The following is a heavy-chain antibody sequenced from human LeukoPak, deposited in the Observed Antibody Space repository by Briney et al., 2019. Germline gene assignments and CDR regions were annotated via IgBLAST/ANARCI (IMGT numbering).Heavy chain of an antibody. D-gene: IGHD6-25*01. J-gene: IGHJ5*02. V-gene: IGHV4-59*12. CDR2: IYYSGST. CDR3: ARAAKFLWFDP. CDR1: GGSISSYY. Sequence: SETLSLTCTVSGGSISSYYWSWIRQPPGKGLEWIGYIYYSGSTNYNPSLKSRVTISVDTSKNQFSLKLSSVTAADTAVYYCARAAKFLWFDPWGQGTLVTVSS.